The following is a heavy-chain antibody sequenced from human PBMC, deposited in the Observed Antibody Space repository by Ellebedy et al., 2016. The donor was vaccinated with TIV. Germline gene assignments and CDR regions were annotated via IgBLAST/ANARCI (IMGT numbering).Heavy chain of an antibody. Sequence: AASVKVSCKASGYTFTSYAMHWVRQAPGQRLEWMGWINAGNGNTKYSQKFQGRVTITRDTSASTAYMELSSLRSEDTAVYYCARGHYERGFLGYWGQGTLVTVSS. CDR3: ARGHYERGFLGY. J-gene: IGHJ4*02. V-gene: IGHV1-3*01. D-gene: IGHD3-22*01. CDR1: GYTFTSYA. CDR2: INAGNGNT.